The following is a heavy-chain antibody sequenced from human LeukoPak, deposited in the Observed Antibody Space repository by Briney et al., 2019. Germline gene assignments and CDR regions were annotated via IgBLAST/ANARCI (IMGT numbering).Heavy chain of an antibody. D-gene: IGHD3-22*01. CDR2: INPNSGGT. J-gene: IGHJ4*02. CDR3: ATFTYYYDSSGYYPFDY. CDR1: GYTFTGYY. Sequence: ASVKASCKASGYTFTGYYMHWVRQAPGQGLEWMGRINPNSGGTNYAQKFQGRVTMTRDTSISTAYMELSRLRSDDTAVYYCATFTYYYDSSGYYPFDYWGQGTLVTVSS. V-gene: IGHV1-2*06.